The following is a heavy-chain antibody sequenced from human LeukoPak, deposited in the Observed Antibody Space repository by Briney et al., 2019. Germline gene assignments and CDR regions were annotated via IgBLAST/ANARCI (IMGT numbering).Heavy chain of an antibody. V-gene: IGHV5-51*01. D-gene: IGHD2-2*01. CDR2: IYPGDSDT. J-gene: IGHJ6*03. CDR1: GYSFTTYW. Sequence: GESLKISCKNSGYSFTTYWIGWVRQMPGKGLEWMGIIYPGDSDTRYSPSFQGQVTISADKSISTAYLQWSSLKASDTAMYYCARHVEDIVVVPTASQGGYFYYYYMDVWGKGTTVTISS. CDR3: ARHVEDIVVVPTASQGGYFYYYYMDV.